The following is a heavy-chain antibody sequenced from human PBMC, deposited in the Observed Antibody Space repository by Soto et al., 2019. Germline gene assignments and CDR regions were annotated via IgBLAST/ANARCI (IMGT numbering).Heavy chain of an antibody. CDR2: ISGSGGST. V-gene: IGHV3-23*01. J-gene: IGHJ4*02. CDR1: GFTFSSYA. Sequence: GGSLRLACAASGFTFSSYAMSWVRQAPGKGLEWVSAISGSGGSTYYADSVKGRFTISRDNSKNTLYLQMNSLRAEDTAVYYCEKCREGGYYPGIIVYWSQGTLVTVTS. CDR3: EKCREGGYYPGIIVY. D-gene: IGHD3-22*01.